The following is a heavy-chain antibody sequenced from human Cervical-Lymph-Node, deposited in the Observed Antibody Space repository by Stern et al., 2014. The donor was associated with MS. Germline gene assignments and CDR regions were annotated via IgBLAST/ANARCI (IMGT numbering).Heavy chain of an antibody. J-gene: IGHJ6*02. Sequence: VQLVQSGAEVKKHGSSVKVSCKASGGTFSSYTISWVRQAPGQGLEWMGRIIPILGIANYAQKFQGRVTITADKSTSTAYMELSSLRSEDTAVYYCARDDYYGSYGMDVWGQGTTVTVSS. CDR2: IIPILGIA. D-gene: IGHD3-10*01. CDR1: GGTFSSYT. CDR3: ARDDYYGSYGMDV. V-gene: IGHV1-69*09.